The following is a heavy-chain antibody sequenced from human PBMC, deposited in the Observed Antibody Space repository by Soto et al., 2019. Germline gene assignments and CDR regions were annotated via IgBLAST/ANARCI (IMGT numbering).Heavy chain of an antibody. V-gene: IGHV4-30-4*01. Sequence: PSETLSLTCTVSGGSISSGDYYWSWIRQPPGKGLERIGYIYYSGSTYYNPSLKSRVTISVDTSKNQFSLKLSSVTAADTDGYYCASIDSSGYYFEDFGYWGQGTLVTVSS. D-gene: IGHD3-22*01. CDR2: IYYSGST. CDR3: ASIDSSGYYFEDFGY. J-gene: IGHJ4*02. CDR1: GGSISSGDYY.